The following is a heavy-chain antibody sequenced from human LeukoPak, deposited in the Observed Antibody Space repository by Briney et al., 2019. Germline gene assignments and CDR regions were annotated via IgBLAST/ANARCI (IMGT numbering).Heavy chain of an antibody. CDR1: GFTFSNAW. J-gene: IGHJ6*02. CDR3: ASRPIPVVVAATGDDYYYYGMDV. V-gene: IGHV3-53*01. Sequence: PGGSLRLSCAASGFTFSNAWMSWVRQAPGKGLEWASVIYSGGSTYYADSVKGRFTISRDNSKNTLYLQMNSLRAEDTAVYYCASRPIPVVVAATGDDYYYYGMDVWGQGTTVTVSS. CDR2: IYSGGST. D-gene: IGHD2-15*01.